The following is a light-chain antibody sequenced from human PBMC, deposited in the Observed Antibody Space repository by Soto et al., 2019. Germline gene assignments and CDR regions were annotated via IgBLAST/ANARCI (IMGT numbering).Light chain of an antibody. CDR3: SSFTSSSSYV. CDR1: RSDVGAYNY. Sequence: QSALTQPASVSGSPGQSITISCTGTRSDVGAYNYVSWYQQHPGRAPQLIIYHVSNRPSGVSNRFSGSKSDNTASLTISGLQAEDEADYYCSSFTSSSSYVFGPGTKLTVL. V-gene: IGLV2-14*03. J-gene: IGLJ1*01. CDR2: HVS.